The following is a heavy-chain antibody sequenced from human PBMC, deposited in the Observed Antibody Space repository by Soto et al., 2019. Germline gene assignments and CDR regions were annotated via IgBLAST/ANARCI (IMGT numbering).Heavy chain of an antibody. V-gene: IGHV2-5*02. CDR3: ARVPQYYYDISGYGNYFDY. CDR1: GFSLSTSGVG. J-gene: IGHJ4*02. D-gene: IGHD3-22*01. CDR2: IYWDDDK. Sequence: QITLKESGPTLVKPTQTLTLTCTFSGFSLSTSGVGVGWIRQPPGKALEWLALIYWDDDKRYSPSLKSRLTITKDTSKNQVVLTMTNMDPVDTATYYCARVPQYYYDISGYGNYFDYWGQGTLVTVSS.